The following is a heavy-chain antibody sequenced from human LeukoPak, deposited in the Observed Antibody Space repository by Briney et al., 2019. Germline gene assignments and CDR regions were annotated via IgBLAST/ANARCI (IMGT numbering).Heavy chain of an antibody. V-gene: IGHV4-39*01. CDR3: ARRKATEEGGAFDI. D-gene: IGHD1-26*01. CDR1: GGSIIISGHY. J-gene: IGHJ3*02. Sequence: MPSETLSLTCTVSGGSIIISGHYWDWIRQSPGKGLEWISSMYHSGRTYHNPSLRSRLTTSVDTSKNQFFLKLGSVTATDTAIYYCARRKATEEGGAFDIWGVGTIVTVSS. CDR2: MYHSGRT.